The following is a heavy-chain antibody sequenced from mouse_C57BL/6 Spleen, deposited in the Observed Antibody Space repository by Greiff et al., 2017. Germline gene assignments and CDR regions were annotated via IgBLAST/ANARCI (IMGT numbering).Heavy chain of an antibody. J-gene: IGHJ4*01. CDR1: GFTFSSYA. CDR3: AYSNPYYDAMDY. Sequence: VESGGGLVKPGGSLKLSCAASGFTFSSYAMSWVRKTPEKRLGWVATISDGGSYTYYPDHVKGRFPLSRDHAKNNLYLQVSHLKSEDTAMYYCAYSNPYYDAMDYWGQRTSVTVAS. CDR2: ISDGGSYT. D-gene: IGHD2-5*01. V-gene: IGHV5-4*01.